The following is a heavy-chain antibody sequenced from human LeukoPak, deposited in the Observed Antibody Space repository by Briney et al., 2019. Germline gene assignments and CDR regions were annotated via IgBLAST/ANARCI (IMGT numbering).Heavy chain of an antibody. CDR3: ARDGDGRGEDFDY. CDR2: IKEDGSKK. CDR1: GFTFSSYC. Sequence: GGSLRLSCVASGFTFSSYCMSWVRQAPGKGLEWVANIKEDGSKKNHLDSVKGRFTISRDNAKNFLYLQMNSLRVEDTALYYCARDGDGRGEDFDYWGQGSLVTVSS. J-gene: IGHJ4*02. D-gene: IGHD4-17*01. V-gene: IGHV3-7*01.